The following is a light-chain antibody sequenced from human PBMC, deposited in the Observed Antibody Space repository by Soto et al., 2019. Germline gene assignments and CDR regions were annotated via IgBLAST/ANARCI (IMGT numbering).Light chain of an antibody. CDR3: SSLTTSDTWV. CDR2: EVK. Sequence: QSALTQPASVSGSPGQSITISCRGGSSDVGNYNRVSWYRQHPGKAPQLIVYEVKNRPSGVSNRFSGSKSGNTASLTISVLHAEDEADYFCSSLTTSDTWVIGGGTKLTVL. J-gene: IGLJ3*02. CDR1: SSDVGNYNR. V-gene: IGLV2-14*02.